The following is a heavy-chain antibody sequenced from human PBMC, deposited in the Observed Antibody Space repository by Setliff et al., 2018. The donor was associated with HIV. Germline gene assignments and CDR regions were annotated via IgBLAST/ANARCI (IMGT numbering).Heavy chain of an antibody. CDR2: ISTYKGNT. D-gene: IGHD4-17*01. CDR3: ARDNYDDYSRVQMDV. CDR1: GYTFTSYG. J-gene: IGHJ6*03. Sequence: ASVKVSCKASGYTFTSYGISWVRQAPGQGLEWMGWISTYKGNTKYEQKFQGRVTMTTDTSTSTAYMELRSLRSDDTAIYYCARDNYDDYSRVQMDVWGKGTTVT. V-gene: IGHV1-18*04.